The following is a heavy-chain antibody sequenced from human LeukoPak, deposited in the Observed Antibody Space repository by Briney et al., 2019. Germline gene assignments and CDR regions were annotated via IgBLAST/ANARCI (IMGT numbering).Heavy chain of an antibody. V-gene: IGHV1-69*02. CDR2: IIPILGIA. D-gene: IGHD4-23*01. Sequence: GASVKVSCKASGGTFSSCTISWVRQAPGQGLEWMGRIIPILGIANYAQKFQGRVTITADKSTSTAYMELSSLRSEDTAVYYCARYYGGNSSLDYWGQGTLVTVSS. CDR1: GGTFSSCT. CDR3: ARYYGGNSSLDY. J-gene: IGHJ4*02.